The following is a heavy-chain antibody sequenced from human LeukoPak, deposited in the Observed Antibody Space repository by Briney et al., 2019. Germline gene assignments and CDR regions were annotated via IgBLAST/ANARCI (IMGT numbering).Heavy chain of an antibody. CDR2: IYYSGST. Sequence: SETLSLTCTVSGASISSYFWSWIRQPPGKGLEWIGYIYYSGSTNYNPSLKSRLTISLDTSKSQFSLKLSSVTAADTAVYYCARHERSSSWRSGFDYWGQGTVVTVSS. V-gene: IGHV4-59*08. J-gene: IGHJ4*02. CDR3: ARHERSSSWRSGFDY. D-gene: IGHD6-13*01. CDR1: GASISSYF.